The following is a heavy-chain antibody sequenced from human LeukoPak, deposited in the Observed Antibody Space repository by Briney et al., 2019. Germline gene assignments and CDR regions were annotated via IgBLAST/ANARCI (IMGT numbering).Heavy chain of an antibody. CDR2: ISAYNGNT. Sequence: ASVKVSCKASGYTFTSYGISWVRQAPGQGLEWMGWISAYNGNTNSAQKLQGRVTITTDTSTSTAYMELRNLRSDDTAVYYCARERGSCHRLTQKPPYFDYWGQGTLVTVSS. CDR1: GYTFTSYG. J-gene: IGHJ4*02. V-gene: IGHV1-18*01. CDR3: ARERGSCHRLTQKPPYFDY. D-gene: IGHD1-26*01.